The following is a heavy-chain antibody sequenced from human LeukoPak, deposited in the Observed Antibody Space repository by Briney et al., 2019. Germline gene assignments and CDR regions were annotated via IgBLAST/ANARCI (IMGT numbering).Heavy chain of an antibody. Sequence: GGSLRLSCAASGFTFSSYSMNWVRQAPGKGLEWVSYISISSSTIDYADSVKGRFTISRDNSKNTLYLQMNSLREDDTAVYYCAGPLLGYCSGGSCPGVAFDIWGRGTMVTVSS. CDR3: AGPLLGYCSGGSCPGVAFDI. CDR1: GFTFSSYS. J-gene: IGHJ3*02. D-gene: IGHD2-15*01. V-gene: IGHV3-48*02. CDR2: ISISSSTI.